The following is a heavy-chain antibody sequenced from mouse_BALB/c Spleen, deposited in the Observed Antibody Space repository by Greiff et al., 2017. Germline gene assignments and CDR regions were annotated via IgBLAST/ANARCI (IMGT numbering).Heavy chain of an antibody. V-gene: IGHV1-15*01. Sequence: QVQLKESGAELVRPGASVTLSCKASGYTFTDYEMHWVKQTPVHGLEWIGAIDPETGGTAYNQKFKGKATLTADKSSSTAYMELRSLTSEDSAVYYCLVWLRRGFAYWGQGTLVTVSA. J-gene: IGHJ3*01. CDR2: IDPETGGT. D-gene: IGHD2-2*01. CDR1: GYTFTDYE. CDR3: LVWLRRGFAY.